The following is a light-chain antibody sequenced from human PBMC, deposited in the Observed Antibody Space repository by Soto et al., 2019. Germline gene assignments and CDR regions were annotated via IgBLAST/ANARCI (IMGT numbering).Light chain of an antibody. CDR1: QSVSSY. Sequence: EIVLTQSPGTLSLSPGERATLSCRASQSVSSYLAWYQQKPGQAPXXLXXDASNRATGIPARFSGSGSGTDFTLTISSLEPEDFAVYYCQQRSNWPPSITFGQGTRLEIK. J-gene: IGKJ5*01. CDR2: DAS. V-gene: IGKV3-11*01. CDR3: QQRSNWPPSIT.